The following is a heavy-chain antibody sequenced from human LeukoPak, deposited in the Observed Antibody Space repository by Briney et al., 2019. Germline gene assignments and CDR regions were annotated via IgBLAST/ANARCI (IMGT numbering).Heavy chain of an antibody. CDR3: ARDAELELQGDYFDY. D-gene: IGHD1-7*01. CDR2: IYYSGST. CDR1: GGSISSYY. V-gene: IGHV4-30-4*08. Sequence: PSETLSLTCTVSGGSISSYYWSWIRQPPGKGLEWIGYIYYSGSTYYNPSLKSRVTISVDTSKNQFSLKLSSVTAADTAVYYCARDAELELQGDYFDYWGQGTLVTVSS. J-gene: IGHJ4*02.